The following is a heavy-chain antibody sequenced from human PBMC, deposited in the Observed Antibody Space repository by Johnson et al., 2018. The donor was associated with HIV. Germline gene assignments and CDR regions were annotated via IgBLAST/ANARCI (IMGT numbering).Heavy chain of an antibody. J-gene: IGHJ3*02. D-gene: IGHD5-24*01. CDR2: ISYDGSNK. Sequence: QVLLVESGGGVVQPGRSLRLSCAASGFTFSSYAMHWVRQAPGKGLEWVAVISYDGSNKYYADSVKGRFTISRDNSKNTLYVQMSSLRAEDTAVYYCARGQGRWLQLYHAFDIWGQGTMVTVST. CDR1: GFTFSSYA. V-gene: IGHV3-30-3*01. CDR3: ARGQGRWLQLYHAFDI.